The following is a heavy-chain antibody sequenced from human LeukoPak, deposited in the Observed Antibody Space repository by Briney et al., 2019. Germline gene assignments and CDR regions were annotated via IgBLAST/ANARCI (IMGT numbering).Heavy chain of an antibody. D-gene: IGHD1-26*01. CDR2: IIPIFGTR. CDR1: GGTFSSYA. V-gene: IGHV1-69*13. Sequence: SVKVSCKASGGTFSSYAVSWVRQAPGQGLEWMGVIIPIFGTRNYAQKFQGRVTFTADEYTSVAYMELSSLRSEDTAVYYCAAEVGAIQGFDPWGQGTLVTVSS. CDR3: AAEVGAIQGFDP. J-gene: IGHJ5*02.